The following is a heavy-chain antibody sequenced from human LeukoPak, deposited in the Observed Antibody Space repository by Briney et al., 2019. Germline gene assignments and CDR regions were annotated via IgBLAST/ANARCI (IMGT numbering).Heavy chain of an antibody. CDR3: ARLPVPDWFIFDY. J-gene: IGHJ4*02. Sequence: SETLSLTCTVSGGYISYHYWSWIRQPPGKGLEWIGYIHFSGSTNYNPTLESRVTMTVDTSKNLFSLKLSSVTAADTAVYYCARLPVPDWFIFDYWGQGTLVTVSS. CDR2: IHFSGST. CDR1: GGYISYHY. V-gene: IGHV4-59*08. D-gene: IGHD3-9*01.